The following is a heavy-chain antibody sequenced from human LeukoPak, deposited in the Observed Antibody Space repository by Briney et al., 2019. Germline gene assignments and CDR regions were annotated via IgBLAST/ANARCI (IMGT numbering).Heavy chain of an antibody. CDR1: GFTFSSYE. Sequence: GGSLRLSCAASGFTFSSYEMNWVRQAPGKGLEWVSYIRSSGSTIYYADSVKSRFTISRDNAKNSLYLQMNSLRAEDTAVYYCARGSVDTAMAGDYWGQGTLVTVSS. CDR2: IRSSGSTI. CDR3: ARGSVDTAMAGDY. J-gene: IGHJ4*02. D-gene: IGHD5-18*01. V-gene: IGHV3-48*03.